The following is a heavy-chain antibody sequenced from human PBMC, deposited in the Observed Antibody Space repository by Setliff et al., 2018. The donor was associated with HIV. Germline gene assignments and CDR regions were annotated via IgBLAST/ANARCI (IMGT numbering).Heavy chain of an antibody. J-gene: IGHJ4*02. CDR1: GGSISSSSYY. Sequence: SETLSLTCTVSGGSISSSSYYWGWIRQPPGKGLEWIGSIYTSGNTNYNPSLNSRVIISMDKSKNQFSLKLHSVTAADTAVYSCVRHLSEMAMVDHWGQGTLVTVSS. CDR2: IYTSGNT. V-gene: IGHV4-39*01. CDR3: VRHLSEMAMVDH.